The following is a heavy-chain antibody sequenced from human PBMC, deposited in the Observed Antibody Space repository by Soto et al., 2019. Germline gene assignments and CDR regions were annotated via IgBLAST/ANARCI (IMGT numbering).Heavy chain of an antibody. J-gene: IGHJ6*02. D-gene: IGHD3-10*01. CDR1: GYTLTELS. CDR3: ATSTMVRGDYYYGMDV. Sequence: ASVKVSCKVSGYTLTELSMHWVRQAPGKGLEWMGGFDPEDGETIYAQKFQGRVTMTEDTSTDTAYMELSSLRSEDTAVYYCATSTMVRGDYYYGMDVWGQGTTVTVSS. CDR2: FDPEDGET. V-gene: IGHV1-24*01.